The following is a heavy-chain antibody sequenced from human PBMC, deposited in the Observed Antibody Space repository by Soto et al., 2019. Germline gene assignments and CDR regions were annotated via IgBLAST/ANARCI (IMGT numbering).Heavy chain of an antibody. CDR1: GYFFTIYG. V-gene: IGHV1-18*01. CDR2: ISPYSGNT. Sequence: ASVKVSCKASGYFFTIYGISWLLQAPGQGLEWMGWISPYSGNTRYPENLQGRVTMTTDTSTSTAYMELRSLRSDDTAVYYCAREMWTRSGPQNFFDYWGQGALVTVSS. D-gene: IGHD6-25*01. CDR3: AREMWTRSGPQNFFDY. J-gene: IGHJ4*02.